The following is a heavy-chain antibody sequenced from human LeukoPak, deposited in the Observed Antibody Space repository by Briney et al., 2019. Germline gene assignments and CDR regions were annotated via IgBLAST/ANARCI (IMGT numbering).Heavy chain of an antibody. J-gene: IGHJ4*02. CDR3: ARDPSPYYYDSSGYSLPYYFDY. D-gene: IGHD3-22*01. CDR2: IIPILGIA. V-gene: IGHV1-69*04. Sequence: GASVKVSCKASGGTFSSYAISWVRQAPGQGLEWMGRIIPILGIANYAQKFQGRVTITADKSTSTAYMELSSLRSEDTAVYYCARDPSPYYYDSSGYSLPYYFDYWGQGTLVTVSS. CDR1: GGTFSSYA.